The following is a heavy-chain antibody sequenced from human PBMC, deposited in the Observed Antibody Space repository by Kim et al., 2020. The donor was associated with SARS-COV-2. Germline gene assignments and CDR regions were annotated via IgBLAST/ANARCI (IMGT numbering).Heavy chain of an antibody. J-gene: IGHJ4*02. D-gene: IGHD6-13*01. CDR3: ARGGSSGWYGVVDFDY. V-gene: IGHV4-59*09. Sequence: SIRSRVTVSVDTSKNQFSLKLSAVTAADTAVYYCARGGSSGWYGVVDFDYWGQGTLVTVSS.